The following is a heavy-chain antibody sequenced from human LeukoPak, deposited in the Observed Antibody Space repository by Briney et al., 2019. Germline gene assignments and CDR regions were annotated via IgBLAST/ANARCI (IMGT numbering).Heavy chain of an antibody. CDR3: ARAYSSSWSLAY. CDR1: GFTFSSYA. Sequence: GGSLRLSCAASGFTFSSYAMHWVRQAPGKGLEWVAVISYDGSNKYYADSVKGRFTISRDNSKNTPYLQMNSLRAEDTAVYYCARAYSSSWSLAYWGQGTLVTVSS. J-gene: IGHJ4*02. CDR2: ISYDGSNK. V-gene: IGHV3-30*04. D-gene: IGHD6-13*01.